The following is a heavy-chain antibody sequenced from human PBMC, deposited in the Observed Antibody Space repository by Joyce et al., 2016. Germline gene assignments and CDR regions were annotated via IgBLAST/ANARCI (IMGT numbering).Heavy chain of an antibody. CDR2: ISSNRNYI. Sequence: EVQLVESGGGLVRPGESLRLSCAASGFTFSSYSMNWVRQAPGKGLEWVSFISSNRNYIYYADSVKGRFTISRDNAKSSLFLQMDSLRAEDTAVYYCARNSAPRASTYYGLDVWGQGTTVTVSS. V-gene: IGHV3-21*01. D-gene: IGHD5/OR15-5a*01. CDR3: ARNSAPRASTYYGLDV. CDR1: GFTFSSYS. J-gene: IGHJ6*02.